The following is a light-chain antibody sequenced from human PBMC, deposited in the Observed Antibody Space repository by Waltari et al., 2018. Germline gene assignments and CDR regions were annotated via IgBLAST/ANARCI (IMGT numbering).Light chain of an antibody. V-gene: IGLV2-14*01. J-gene: IGLJ2*01. Sequence: QSALTQPASVSGSPGQSVTIFCAGTSNDVGGYNSVSWYQEHPGQAPRVIIYDVSDQPSGVSDRFSGSKSGNTVSLTISGLQAEDEADYYCSSQSSNDVVLFGGGTKLTVL. CDR3: SSQSSNDVVL. CDR2: DVS. CDR1: SNDVGGYNS.